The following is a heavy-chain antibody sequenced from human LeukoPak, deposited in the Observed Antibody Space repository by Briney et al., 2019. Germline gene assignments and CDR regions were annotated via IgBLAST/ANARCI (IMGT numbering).Heavy chain of an antibody. D-gene: IGHD6-19*01. CDR1: GYSISSGYY. V-gene: IGHV4-38-2*02. CDR2: IYHSGST. J-gene: IGHJ4*02. Sequence: SETLSLTCTVSGYSISSGYYWGWIRQPPGKGLEWIGSIYHSGSTNYNPSLKSRVTISVDTSKNQFSLKLSSVTAADTAVYYCARLRRVAGRERSFDYWGQGTLVTVSS. CDR3: ARLRRVAGRERSFDY.